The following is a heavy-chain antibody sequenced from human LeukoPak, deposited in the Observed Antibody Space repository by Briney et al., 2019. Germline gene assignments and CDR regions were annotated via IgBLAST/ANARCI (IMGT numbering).Heavy chain of an antibody. V-gene: IGHV1-8*03. CDR1: GYTFTSYG. CDR2: MNPNSGNT. J-gene: IGHJ6*03. CDR3: ARGGWFGEFPYYMDV. Sequence: GASVKVSCKASGYTFTSYGISWVRQAPGQGLERMGWMNPNSGNTGYGQKFQGRVTITRNTSISTAYMELSSLRSEDTAVYYCARGGWFGEFPYYMDVWGKGTTVTVSS. D-gene: IGHD3-10*01.